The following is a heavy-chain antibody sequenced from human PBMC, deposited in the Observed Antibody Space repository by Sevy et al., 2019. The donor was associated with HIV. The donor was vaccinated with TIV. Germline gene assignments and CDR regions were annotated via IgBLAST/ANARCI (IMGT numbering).Heavy chain of an antibody. CDR2: ISCVGGDK. D-gene: IGHD6-19*01. Sequence: GGSLRPSCAASGLTFSSHAMHWVRQAPGKGLEWVALISCVGGDKFYSDSVKGRFTVSRDNPKNTLYLQMNSLRPEDTAIYYCTRDAGYSIAWSPSDYWGQGTLVTVSS. CDR3: TRDAGYSIAWSPSDY. V-gene: IGHV3-30-3*01. CDR1: GLTFSSHA. J-gene: IGHJ4*02.